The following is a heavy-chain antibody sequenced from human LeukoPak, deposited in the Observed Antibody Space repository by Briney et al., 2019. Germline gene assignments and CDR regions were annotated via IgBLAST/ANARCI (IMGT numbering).Heavy chain of an antibody. CDR2: IYYSGST. CDR1: GGSISSGGYY. D-gene: IGHD3-22*01. J-gene: IGHJ4*02. Sequence: SETLSLTCTVSGGSISSGGYYCSWIRQHPGKGLEGIGYIYYSGSTYYNPSLKSRVTISVNTSKNQFSLKLSSVTAADTAVYYCARSSLYDSSGYYERVYFDYWGQGTLVTVSS. CDR3: ARSSLYDSSGYYERVYFDY. V-gene: IGHV4-31*03.